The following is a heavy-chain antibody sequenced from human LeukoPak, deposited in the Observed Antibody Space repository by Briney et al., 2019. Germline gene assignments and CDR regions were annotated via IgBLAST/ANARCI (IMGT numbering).Heavy chain of an antibody. V-gene: IGHV1-8*01. D-gene: IGHD4-23*01. J-gene: IGHJ6*03. CDR3: ARAIIGTVDHLYSYYYYMDV. Sequence: GASVKVSCKASGYTFTSYDINWVRQATGQGLEWMGWMNPNSGNTGYAQKFQGRVTMTRNTSISTAYMELSSLRSEDTAVYYCARAIIGTVDHLYSYYYYMDVWGKGTTVTVSS. CDR2: MNPNSGNT. CDR1: GYTFTSYD.